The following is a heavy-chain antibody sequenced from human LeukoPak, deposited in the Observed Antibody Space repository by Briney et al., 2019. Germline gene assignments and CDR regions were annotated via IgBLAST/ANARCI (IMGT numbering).Heavy chain of an antibody. CDR1: GGSISSYY. D-gene: IGHD5-24*01. CDR2: ICYSGST. Sequence: PSETLSLTCTVSGGSISSYYWSWIRQPPGKGLEWIGYICYSGSTNYNPSLKSRVTISVDTSKNQFSLKLSSVTAADTAVYYCVCRDGYNLVDYWGQGTLVTVSS. V-gene: IGHV4-59*01. CDR3: VCRDGYNLVDY. J-gene: IGHJ4*02.